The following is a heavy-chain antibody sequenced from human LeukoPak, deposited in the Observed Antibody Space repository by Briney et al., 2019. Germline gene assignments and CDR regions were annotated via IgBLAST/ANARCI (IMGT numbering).Heavy chain of an antibody. CDR1: GYTFTNYG. CDR2: VSTSNPHT. J-gene: IGHJ5*02. V-gene: IGHV1-18*01. CDR3: ARDRFLWGLGNWFDL. D-gene: IGHD3-3*01. Sequence: ASVKVSCKTSGYTFTNYGISWVRQAPGQGLEWMGWVSTSNPHTNYAPKFRGRVIMTIDTSKTTAYLEMRSLTSDDTAVYYCARDRFLWGLGNWFDLWGQGTLVTVTS.